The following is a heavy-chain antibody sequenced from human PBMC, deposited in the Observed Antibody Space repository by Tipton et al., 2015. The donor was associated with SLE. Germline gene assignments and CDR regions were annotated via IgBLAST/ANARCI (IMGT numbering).Heavy chain of an antibody. V-gene: IGHV3-49*04. D-gene: IGHD6-19*01. CDR3: ARHRPPDSSGRGAFDI. CDR1: GFTFGDYA. CDR2: IRSKAYGGTT. J-gene: IGHJ3*02. Sequence: SLRLSCTASGFTFGDYAMSWVRQAPGKGLEWVGFIRSKAYGGTTEYAASVKGRFTISRDDSKSIAYLQMNSLKTEDTAVYYCARHRPPDSSGRGAFDIWGQGTMVTVSS.